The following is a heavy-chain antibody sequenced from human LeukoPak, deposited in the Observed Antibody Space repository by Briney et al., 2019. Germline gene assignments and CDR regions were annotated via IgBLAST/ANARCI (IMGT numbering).Heavy chain of an antibody. V-gene: IGHV1-69*05. D-gene: IGHD6-13*01. J-gene: IGHJ3*02. CDR2: IIPIFGTA. CDR3: ARDRRSSSWSAAFDI. Sequence: ASVKVSCKASGGTFSSYAISWVRQAPGQGLEWMGGIIPIFGTANYAQKFQGRVTITTDETTSTAYMELSSLGSEDTAVYYCARDRRSSSWSAAFDIWGQGTMVTVSS. CDR1: GGTFSSYA.